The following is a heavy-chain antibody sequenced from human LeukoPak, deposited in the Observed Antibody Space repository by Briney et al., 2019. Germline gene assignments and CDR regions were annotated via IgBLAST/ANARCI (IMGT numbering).Heavy chain of an antibody. D-gene: IGHD6-13*01. CDR3: ARGRQLVLPSDTHYFDY. V-gene: IGHV1-18*01. Sequence: ASVKVSCKASGYTFTSYGISWVRQAPGQGLESRGWISAYNGNTNYAQKLQGRVTITTDESTSTAYMELSSLRSEDTAVYYCARGRQLVLPSDTHYFDYWGQGTLVTVSS. CDR2: ISAYNGNT. J-gene: IGHJ4*02. CDR1: GYTFTSYG.